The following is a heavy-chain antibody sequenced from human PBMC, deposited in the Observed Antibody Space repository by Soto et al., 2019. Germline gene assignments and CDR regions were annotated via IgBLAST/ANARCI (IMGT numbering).Heavy chain of an antibody. J-gene: IGHJ4*02. CDR3: ARERYDFWSGLSDY. CDR2: INHSGST. Sequence: QVQLQQWGAGLLKPSETLSLTCAVYGGSFSGYYWSWIRQPPGKGLEWIGEINHSGSTNYNPSLKSRVTISVDTAKNQFSLELSSVTAADTAVYYCARERYDFWSGLSDYWGQGTLVTVSS. CDR1: GGSFSGYY. V-gene: IGHV4-34*01. D-gene: IGHD3-3*01.